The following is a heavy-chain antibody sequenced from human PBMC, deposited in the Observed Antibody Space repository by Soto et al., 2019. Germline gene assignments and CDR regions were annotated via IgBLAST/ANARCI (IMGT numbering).Heavy chain of an antibody. CDR3: ARDKPLYYYDSSGYYFTTEYFQH. V-gene: IGHV1-18*01. CDR2: ISAYNGNT. CDR1: GYTFTCYG. Sequence: ASVKVCSEASGYTFTCYGISWVRQAPGQGLERMGWISAYNGNTNYAQKLQGRVTMTTDTSTSTAYMELRSLRSDDTAVYYCARDKPLYYYDSSGYYFTTEYFQHWGQGTLVTVS. D-gene: IGHD3-22*01. J-gene: IGHJ1*01.